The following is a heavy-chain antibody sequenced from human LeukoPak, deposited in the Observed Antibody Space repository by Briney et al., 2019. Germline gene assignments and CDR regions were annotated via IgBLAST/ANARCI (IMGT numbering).Heavy chain of an antibody. D-gene: IGHD3-3*01. J-gene: IGHJ6*03. CDR3: ARSWSGYFTHMDV. CDR1: GGSISSGSYY. Sequence: SETLSLTCTVSGGSISSGSYYWSWIRQPARKGLEWIGRIYTSGSTNYNPSLKSRVTISVDTSKNQFSLKLSSVTAADTAVYYCARSWSGYFTHMDVWGKGTTVTVSS. CDR2: IYTSGST. V-gene: IGHV4-61*02.